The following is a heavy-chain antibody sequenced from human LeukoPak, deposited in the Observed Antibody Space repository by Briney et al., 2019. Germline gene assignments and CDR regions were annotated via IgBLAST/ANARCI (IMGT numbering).Heavy chain of an antibody. CDR3: AKGRYYDFWSGLYYFDY. V-gene: IGHV4-34*01. J-gene: IGHJ4*02. Sequence: SETLSLTCAVYGGSFSGYYWSWIRQPPGKGLEWIGEINYSGSTNYNPSLKSRVTISVDTSKNQFSLKLSSVTAADTAVYYCAKGRYYDFWSGLYYFDYWGKGTLVTVSS. CDR1: GGSFSGYY. CDR2: INYSGST. D-gene: IGHD3-3*01.